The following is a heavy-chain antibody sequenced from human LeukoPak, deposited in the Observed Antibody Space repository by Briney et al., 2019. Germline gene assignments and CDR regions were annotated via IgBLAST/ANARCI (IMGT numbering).Heavy chain of an antibody. Sequence: SETLSLTCAVYGGSFSGYYWSWIRQPPGKGLEWIGEINHSGSTNYNPSLKSRVTISVDTSKNQFSLKLSSVTAADTAVYYCARLGVLWFGERPPTWGQGTLVTVSS. CDR1: GGSFSGYY. V-gene: IGHV4-34*01. D-gene: IGHD3-10*01. J-gene: IGHJ5*02. CDR3: ARLGVLWFGERPPT. CDR2: INHSGST.